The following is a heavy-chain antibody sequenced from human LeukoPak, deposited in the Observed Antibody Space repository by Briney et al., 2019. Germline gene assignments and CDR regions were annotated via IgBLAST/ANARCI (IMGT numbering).Heavy chain of an antibody. CDR1: GDSFTGHY. Sequence: ASVKVSCKTSGDSFTGHYMHWVRQAPGQRLEWMGWINPYSADTNLAQKFQGRVTMTRDTSISTAYMELSRLRSGDTAVYYCARQGALASLDSWGQGTLVTVPS. CDR2: INPYSADT. D-gene: IGHD1-26*01. J-gene: IGHJ4*02. V-gene: IGHV1-2*02. CDR3: ARQGALASLDS.